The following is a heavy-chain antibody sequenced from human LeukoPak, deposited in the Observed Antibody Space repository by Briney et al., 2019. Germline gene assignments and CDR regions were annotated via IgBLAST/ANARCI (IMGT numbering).Heavy chain of an antibody. V-gene: IGHV1-18*01. CDR1: GYTFTSYG. CDR3: ARAPSVRGVIPIYYYYYMDV. CDR2: ISAYNGNT. J-gene: IGHJ6*03. D-gene: IGHD3-10*01. Sequence: GASVKVSCKASGYTFTSYGISWVRQAPGQGLEWMGWISAYNGNTNYAQKLQGRVTMTTDTSMSTAYVELSSLRSEDTAVYYCARAPSVRGVIPIYYYYYMDVWGKGTTVTISS.